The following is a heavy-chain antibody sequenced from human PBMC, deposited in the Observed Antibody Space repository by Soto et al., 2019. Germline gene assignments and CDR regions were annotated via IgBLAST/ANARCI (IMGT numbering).Heavy chain of an antibody. Sequence: ASVKVSCKASGYTFTSYGISWVRQAPGQGLEWMGWISAYNGNTNYAQKLQGRVTMTTDTSTSTAYMELRSLRSDDTAVYYCASSRSSGYHNYYYGMDVWGQGTTVTVSS. CDR1: GYTFTSYG. V-gene: IGHV1-18*01. CDR2: ISAYNGNT. J-gene: IGHJ6*02. CDR3: ASSRSSGYHNYYYGMDV. D-gene: IGHD3-22*01.